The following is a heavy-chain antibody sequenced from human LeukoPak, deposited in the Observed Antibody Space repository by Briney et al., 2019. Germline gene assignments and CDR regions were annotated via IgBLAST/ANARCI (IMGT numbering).Heavy chain of an antibody. CDR1: GFIFSDYS. D-gene: IGHD1-1*01. V-gene: IGHV3-48*04. CDR3: ARDHNYAFDN. CDR2: IGISSGNT. J-gene: IGHJ4*02. Sequence: GGSLRLSCAASGFIFSDYSMNWVRQAPGKGPEWISYIGISSGNTKYADSVKGRFTISGDNAKNSLYLQMNSLRVEDTAVYYCARDHNYAFDNWGQGTPVTASS.